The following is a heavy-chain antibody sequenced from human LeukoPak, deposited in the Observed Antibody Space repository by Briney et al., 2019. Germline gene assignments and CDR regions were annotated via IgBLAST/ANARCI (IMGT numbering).Heavy chain of an antibody. Sequence: GGPLRLSCAASGFTFSSYAMSWVRQAPGKGLEWVSAISGSGGSTYYADSVKGRFTISRDNSKNTLYLQMNSLRAEDTAVYYCAKAQFSTVTTVSDYWGQGTLVTVSS. CDR3: AKAQFSTVTTVSDY. CDR2: ISGSGGST. CDR1: GFTFSSYA. V-gene: IGHV3-23*01. D-gene: IGHD4-17*01. J-gene: IGHJ4*02.